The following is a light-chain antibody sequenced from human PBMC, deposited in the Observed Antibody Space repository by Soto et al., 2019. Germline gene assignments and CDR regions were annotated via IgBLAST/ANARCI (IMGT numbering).Light chain of an antibody. Sequence: EIVMTQSPATLSVSPGETATLSCRASEIISSNLAWYQQKPGQAPRLLIYGASTRATGIPATFSGSGSGTDFTLTIICLQSEDFAVYYCQQYSKWPGTFGQGTKVEIK. CDR1: EIISSN. V-gene: IGKV3-15*01. CDR3: QQYSKWPGT. J-gene: IGKJ1*01. CDR2: GAS.